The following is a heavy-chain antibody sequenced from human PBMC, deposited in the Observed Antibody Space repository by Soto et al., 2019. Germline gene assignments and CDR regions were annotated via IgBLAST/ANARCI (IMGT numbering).Heavy chain of an antibody. CDR2: TNPDSGST. CDR1: GYTFARYD. J-gene: IGHJ4*02. D-gene: IGHD4-17*01. V-gene: IGHV1-8*01. Sequence: QVRLVQSGAEVKKPGASVKVSCQASGYTFARYDINWVRQAAGQGPEWMGWTNPDSGSTVYAQKFQGRVTMTRDTSTNTAYMDLCSLTSEDTAMYYCARSFSTVTPYFDHWGQGSLVTVSS. CDR3: ARSFSTVTPYFDH.